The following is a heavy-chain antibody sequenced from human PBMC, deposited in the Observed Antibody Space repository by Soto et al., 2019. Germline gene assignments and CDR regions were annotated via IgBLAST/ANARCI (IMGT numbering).Heavy chain of an antibody. V-gene: IGHV1-8*01. CDR1: GYTFASYD. J-gene: IGHJ4*02. Sequence: QVQLVQSGAEVKNPGASVKVSCKASGYTFASYDINWVRQATGQGLEWMGWMNPNSGNTGYAQKFQGRVTMTRNTSISTAYMELSSLRSEDTAVYFCAREHSSSLRFDYWGQGTLVTVSS. CDR3: AREHSSSLRFDY. CDR2: MNPNSGNT. D-gene: IGHD6-13*01.